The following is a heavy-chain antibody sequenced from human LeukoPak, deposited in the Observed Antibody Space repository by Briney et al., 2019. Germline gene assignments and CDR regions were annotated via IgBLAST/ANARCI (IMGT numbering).Heavy chain of an antibody. CDR3: VRDGDDFNFEY. CDR1: GFPFRIYW. J-gene: IGHJ4*02. V-gene: IGHV3-74*01. D-gene: IGHD5-24*01. CDR2: LIREGSFT. Sequence: PGVSLSLFCAVSGFPFRIYWMHWVPQAPGKGLEWVSHLIREGSFTIYADSVKGRFTISRDNAKNTLYLQMSRLRAEDTAVYFCVRDGDDFNFEYWGQGSLVTVSS.